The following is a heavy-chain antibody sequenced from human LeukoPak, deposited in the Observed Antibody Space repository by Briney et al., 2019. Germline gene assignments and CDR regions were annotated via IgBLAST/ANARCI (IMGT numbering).Heavy chain of an antibody. V-gene: IGHV4-39*01. CDR3: ARHFWGEDYSSRIAVNWFDP. J-gene: IGHJ5*02. D-gene: IGHD6-13*01. Sequence: PSETLSLTCTVSGGSISSSSYYWGWIRQPPGKGLEWIGSIYYSGSTYYNPSLKSRVTISVDTPKNQFSLKLSSVTAADTAVYYCARHFWGEDYSSRIAVNWFDPWGQGTLVTVSS. CDR1: GGSISSSSYY. CDR2: IYYSGST.